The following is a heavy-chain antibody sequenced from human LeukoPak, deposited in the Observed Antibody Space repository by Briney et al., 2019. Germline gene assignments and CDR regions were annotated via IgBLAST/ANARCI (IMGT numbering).Heavy chain of an antibody. D-gene: IGHD2-2*01. V-gene: IGHV4-34*01. Sequence: PSETLSLTCAVYGGSFSGYYWSWIRQPPGKGLEWIGEINHSGSTNYNPSLKSRVTISVDTSKNQFSLKLSSVTAADTAVYYCARGVPPVNIVVVPATSSYMDVWGKGTTVTVSS. CDR1: GGSFSGYY. CDR2: INHSGST. CDR3: ARGVPPVNIVVVPATSSYMDV. J-gene: IGHJ6*03.